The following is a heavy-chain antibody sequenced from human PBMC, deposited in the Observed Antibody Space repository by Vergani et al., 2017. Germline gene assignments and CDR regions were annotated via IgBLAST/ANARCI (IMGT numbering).Heavy chain of an antibody. Sequence: VQLQESGPGLVKPSETLSPTCTVSCGPISSYYWGWIRQPPGKGLEWIGYIYYSGSTNYNPSRKSRVTISVDTSKNQFSLKLSSVTAADTAVYYCARGGPYYDILTGYSAGGWFDPWGQGTLVTVSS. D-gene: IGHD3-9*01. V-gene: IGHV4-59*01. CDR3: ARGGPYYDILTGYSAGGWFDP. CDR2: IYYSGST. CDR1: CGPISSYY. J-gene: IGHJ5*02.